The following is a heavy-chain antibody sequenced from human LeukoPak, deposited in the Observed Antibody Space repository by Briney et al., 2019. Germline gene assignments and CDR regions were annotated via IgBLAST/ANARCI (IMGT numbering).Heavy chain of an antibody. CDR1: GGSISSSSYY. V-gene: IGHV4-31*03. CDR3: ARDTGYGKFDY. CDR2: ISYSGST. D-gene: IGHD5-12*01. Sequence: SETLSLTCTVSGGSISSSSYYWGWIRQPPGKGLEWIGYISYSGSTYYNPSLKSRVTISVDTSKNQFSLKLSSVTSADTAVYYCARDTGYGKFDYWGQGTLVTVSS. J-gene: IGHJ4*02.